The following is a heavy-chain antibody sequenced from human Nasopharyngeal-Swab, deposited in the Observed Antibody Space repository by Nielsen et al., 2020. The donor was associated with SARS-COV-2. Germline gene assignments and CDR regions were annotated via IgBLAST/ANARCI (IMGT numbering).Heavy chain of an antibody. CDR3: AKGEHDYGDYIYWFDP. J-gene: IGHJ5*02. Sequence: GGSLRLSCAASGFTFSSYGMHWVRQAPGKGLEWVAVISYDGSNKYYADSVKGRFTISGDNSKNTLYLQMNSLRAEDTAVYYCAKGEHDYGDYIYWFDPWGQGTLVTVSS. D-gene: IGHD4-17*01. CDR1: GFTFSSYG. V-gene: IGHV3-30*18. CDR2: ISYDGSNK.